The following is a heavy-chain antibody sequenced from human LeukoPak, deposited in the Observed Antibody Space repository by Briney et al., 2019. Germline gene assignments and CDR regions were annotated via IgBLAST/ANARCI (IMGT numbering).Heavy chain of an antibody. D-gene: IGHD5-12*01. V-gene: IGHV1-8*03. CDR1: GYTFTSYD. CDR2: MNPNSGNT. Sequence: GASVKVSCKASGYTFTSYDTNWVRQATGQGLEWMGWMNPNSGNTGYAQKFQGRVTITRNTSISTAYMELSSLRSEDTAVYYCARGKGIVATIPYYYYYYMDVWGKGTTVTVSS. CDR3: ARGKGIVATIPYYYYYYMDV. J-gene: IGHJ6*03.